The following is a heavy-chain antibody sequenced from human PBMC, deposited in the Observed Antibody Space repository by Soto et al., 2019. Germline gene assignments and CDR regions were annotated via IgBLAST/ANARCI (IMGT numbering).Heavy chain of an antibody. Sequence: DVQLLESGGGLVQPGGSLRLSCATSGFTFGNYGMNWVRQAPGKGLEWVSGISGGGGNTYYADSVKGRFTISRDPSKNTVVLEMNSLRAEDTAVYYCAKGFIVVVTVLRPDEAFDVWGQGTLVTVSS. CDR1: GFTFGNYG. CDR3: AKGFIVVVTVLRPDEAFDV. J-gene: IGHJ3*01. V-gene: IGHV3-23*01. CDR2: ISGGGGNT. D-gene: IGHD2-21*02.